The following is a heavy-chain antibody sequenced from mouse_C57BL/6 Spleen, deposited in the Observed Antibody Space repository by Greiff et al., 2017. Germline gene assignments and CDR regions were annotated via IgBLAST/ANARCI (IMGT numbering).Heavy chain of an antibody. J-gene: IGHJ2*01. V-gene: IGHV1-22*01. CDR2: INPNNGGT. CDR1: GYTFTDYN. D-gene: IGHD2-12*01. Sequence: EVKLQQSGPELVKPGASVKMSCKASGYTFTDYNMHWVKQSHGKSLEWIGYINPNNGGTSYNQKFKGKATLTVNKSSSTAYMELRSLTSEDSAVYYCARKVDYRGYFDYWGQGTTLTVSS. CDR3: ARKVDYRGYFDY.